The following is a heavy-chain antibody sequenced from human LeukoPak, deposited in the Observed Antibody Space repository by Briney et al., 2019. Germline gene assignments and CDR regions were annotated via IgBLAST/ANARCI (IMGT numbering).Heavy chain of an antibody. D-gene: IGHD2-21*02. V-gene: IGHV4-59*01. Sequence: NPSETLSLTCTVSGGSISSYYWSWIRQPPGKGLEWIGYIYYSGSTNYNPSLKSRVTISVDTSKNQFSLKLSSVTAADTAVYYCARAYCGGDCYRGWFDPWGQGTLVTVSS. CDR3: ARAYCGGDCYRGWFDP. J-gene: IGHJ5*02. CDR1: GGSISSYY. CDR2: IYYSGST.